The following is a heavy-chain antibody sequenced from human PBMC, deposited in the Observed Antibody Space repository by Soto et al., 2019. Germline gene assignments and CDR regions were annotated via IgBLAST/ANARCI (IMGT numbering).Heavy chain of an antibody. CDR1: GYSFTSYW. CDR2: IYPGDSDT. D-gene: IGHD6-13*01. Sequence: GESLKISCKGSGYSFTSYWIGWVRQMPGKGLEWMGIIYPGDSDTRYSPSFQGQVTISADKSISTAYPQWSSLKASDTAMYYCATRVQDPGKYYYGMDVWGQGTTVTVSS. CDR3: ATRVQDPGKYYYGMDV. J-gene: IGHJ6*02. V-gene: IGHV5-51*01.